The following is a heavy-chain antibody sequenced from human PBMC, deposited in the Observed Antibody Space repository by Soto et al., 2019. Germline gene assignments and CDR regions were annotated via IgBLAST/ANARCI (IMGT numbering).Heavy chain of an antibody. D-gene: IGHD6-19*01. V-gene: IGHV3-30*14. J-gene: IGHJ4*02. CDR3: ARLDKFNGGWS. CDR2: VSHDGKSG. CDR1: GFTFSSYA. Sequence: QVQLVESGGGVVQPGRSLRLSCAASGFTFSSYAMHWVRRAPGKGLEWVAAVSHDGKSGFYADSVSGRFTVSRDNSNNLVYLHMDRLRPEDTALFYCARLDKFNGGWSWGQGTAVTGSS.